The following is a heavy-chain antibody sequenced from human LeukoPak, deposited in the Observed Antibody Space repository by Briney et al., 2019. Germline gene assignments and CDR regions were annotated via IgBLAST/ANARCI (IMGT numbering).Heavy chain of an antibody. D-gene: IGHD4-17*01. CDR3: ARGGDGDYVFDY. V-gene: IGHV3-11*06. Sequence: GGSLRLSCAASGFTFSDYSMSWIRQAPGKGLEWVSYISSSSSYTDYADSVKGRFTIFRDNAKNSLHLEMNSLRAEDTAVYYCARGGDGDYVFDYWGQGTLVTVSS. CDR1: GFTFSDYS. J-gene: IGHJ4*02. CDR2: ISSSSSYT.